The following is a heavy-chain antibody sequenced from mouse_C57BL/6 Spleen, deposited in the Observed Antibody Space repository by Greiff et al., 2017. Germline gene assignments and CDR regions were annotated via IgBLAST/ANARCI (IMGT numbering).Heavy chain of an antibody. CDR2: IYPSDSET. CDR1: GYTFTSYW. V-gene: IGHV1-61*01. CDR3: AREPPPDYYGSSTWFAY. D-gene: IGHD1-1*01. J-gene: IGHJ3*01. Sequence: QVQLQQPGAELVRPGSSVKLSCKASGYTFTSYWMDWVKQRPGQGLEWIGNIYPSDSETHYNQKFKDKATLTVDKSSSTAYMQLSSLTSEDSAVYYCAREPPPDYYGSSTWFAYWGQGTLVTVAA.